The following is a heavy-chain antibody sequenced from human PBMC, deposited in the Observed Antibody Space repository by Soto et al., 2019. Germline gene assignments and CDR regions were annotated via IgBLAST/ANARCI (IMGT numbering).Heavy chain of an antibody. V-gene: IGHV4-30-4*01. CDR1: GGSISSGDYY. D-gene: IGHD6-19*01. J-gene: IGHJ4*02. Sequence: SETLSLTCSVSGGSISSGDYYWSWIRQPPGKGLEWIGYIYYSGSTYYNPSLKSRVTISVDTSKNQFSLKLSSVTAADTAVYYCASLPPDRGWFDYWGQGTLVTVSS. CDR3: ASLPPDRGWFDY. CDR2: IYYSGST.